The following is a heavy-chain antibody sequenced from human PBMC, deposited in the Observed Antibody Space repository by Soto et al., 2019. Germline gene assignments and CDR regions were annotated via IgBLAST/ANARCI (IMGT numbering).Heavy chain of an antibody. CDR2: IYYSGST. V-gene: IGHV4-39*01. CDR1: GGSISSSSYY. CDR3: ASQYDSSGYPPDEFDY. J-gene: IGHJ4*02. Sequence: QLQLQESGPGLVKPSETLSLTCTVSGGSISSSSYYWGWIRQPPGKGLEWIGSIYYSGSTYYNPSLKSRVTISVDTSKNQFSLKLSSVTAADTAVYYCASQYDSSGYPPDEFDYWGQGTLVTVSS. D-gene: IGHD3-22*01.